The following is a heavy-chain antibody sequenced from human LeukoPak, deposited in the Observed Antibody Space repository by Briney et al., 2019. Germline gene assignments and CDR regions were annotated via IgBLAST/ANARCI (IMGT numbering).Heavy chain of an antibody. Sequence: KSGGSLRLSXAASGFTFSSYSMNWVRQAPGKGLEWVSSISSSSSYIYYADSVKGRFTISRDNAKNSLYLQMNSLRAEDTAVYYCARDRGIVVPLDYWGQGTLVTVSS. D-gene: IGHD3-22*01. CDR2: ISSSSSYI. CDR1: GFTFSSYS. J-gene: IGHJ4*02. CDR3: ARDRGIVVPLDY. V-gene: IGHV3-21*01.